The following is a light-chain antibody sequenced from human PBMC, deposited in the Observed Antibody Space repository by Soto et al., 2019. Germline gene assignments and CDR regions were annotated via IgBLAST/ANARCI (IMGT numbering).Light chain of an antibody. J-gene: IGLJ1*01. CDR2: EVT. CDR1: SGDIGSYNR. Sequence: QSALTQPASVSGSPGQSITISCTGTSGDIGSYNRVSWYQQHPGKAPKLIIYEVTDRPSGVSNRFSGSKSGNTASLTISGLQAEDEVEYYCSSYTNFNTRACVFGTGTKLTVL. CDR3: SSYTNFNTRACV. V-gene: IGLV2-14*01.